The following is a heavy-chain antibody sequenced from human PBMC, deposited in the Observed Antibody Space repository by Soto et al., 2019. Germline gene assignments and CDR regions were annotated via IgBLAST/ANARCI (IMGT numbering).Heavy chain of an antibody. CDR1: GGSFSGYY. CDR2: INHSGST. V-gene: IGHV4-34*01. J-gene: IGHJ4*02. D-gene: IGHD2-8*02. Sequence: NPSETLSLTCAVYGGSFSGYYWTWIRQPPGTGLEWIGEINHSGSTNYNPSLKSRVTISVDTSKNQFSLKLTSETAADTAVYYCARNKITGLFDYWGQGTLVTVSS. CDR3: ARNKITGLFDY.